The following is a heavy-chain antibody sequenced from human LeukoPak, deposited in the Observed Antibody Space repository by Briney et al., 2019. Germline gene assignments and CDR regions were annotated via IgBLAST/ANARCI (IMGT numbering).Heavy chain of an antibody. J-gene: IGHJ4*02. CDR2: IWYDGSNK. CDR1: GFTFSNYG. V-gene: IGHV3-33*01. Sequence: PGRSLRLSCAASGFTFSNYGMHWVRQAPGKGLEWVAVIWYDGSNKYYADSVKGRFTISRDNSKNTLYLQMNSLRAEDTAVYYCARGRFRWELEIRDFDYWGRGTLVTVSS. D-gene: IGHD1-7*01. CDR3: ARGRFRWELEIRDFDY.